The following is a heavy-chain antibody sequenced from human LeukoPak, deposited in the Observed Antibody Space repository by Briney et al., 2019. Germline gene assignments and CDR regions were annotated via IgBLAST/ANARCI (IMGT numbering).Heavy chain of an antibody. CDR3: ARERGSRSFDC. V-gene: IGHV3-23*01. D-gene: IGHD3-16*01. CDR1: GFTFYNYA. Sequence: SGGSLRLSCVASGFTFYNYAMSWVRQALGRGLEWASSTAGSGISKDYADSVKGRFTISRDNAKNSLYLQMNSLRAEDTAVYYCARERGSRSFDCWGQGTLVTVSS. J-gene: IGHJ4*02. CDR2: TAGSGISK.